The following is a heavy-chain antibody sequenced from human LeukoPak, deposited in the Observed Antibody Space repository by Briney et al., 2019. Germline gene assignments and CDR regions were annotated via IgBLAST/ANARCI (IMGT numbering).Heavy chain of an antibody. J-gene: IGHJ4*02. CDR3: ARIPLGYSGAYYFDY. CDR2: ISSRGSV. V-gene: IGHV4-4*09. CDR1: RGSISGSIRSYY. Sequence: SETLSLTCTVSRGSISGSIRSYYWSWLRQPPGKGLEWIGYISSRGSVNDNPSLRSPATISVDTSKKQFFPTLSSVSAADTAVYYCARIPLGYSGAYYFDYWGQGTLVTVSP. D-gene: IGHD5-12*01.